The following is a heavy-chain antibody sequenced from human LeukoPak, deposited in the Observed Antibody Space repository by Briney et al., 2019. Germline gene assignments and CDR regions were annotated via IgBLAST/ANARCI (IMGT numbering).Heavy chain of an antibody. CDR1: GGSISSYY. Sequence: SETLSLTCTVSGGSISSYYWSWIRQPPGKGLEWIGYIYYSGTTNYNPSLKSRVTISVDTSKNQFSLKLSSVTAADTAVYYCATDRFYYYYGMDVWGQGTTVTVSS. CDR3: ATDRFYYYYGMDV. J-gene: IGHJ6*02. V-gene: IGHV4-59*01. CDR2: IYYSGTT.